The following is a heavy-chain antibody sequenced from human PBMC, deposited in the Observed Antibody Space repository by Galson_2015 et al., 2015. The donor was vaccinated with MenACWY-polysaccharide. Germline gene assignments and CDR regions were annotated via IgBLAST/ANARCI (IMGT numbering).Heavy chain of an antibody. CDR1: GFIFNTYG. CDR2: ISGSASGGTT. J-gene: IGHJ4*02. D-gene: IGHD2-15*01. V-gene: IGHV3-23*01. CDR3: AREDFCSGGTCYFYDY. Sequence: SLRLSCAASGFIFNTYGMAWARQAPGKGLEWVSAISGSASGGTTYYAASVKGRFTISKDNSKNTLYLQMNSLRVEDTAVYYCAREDFCSGGTCYFYDYWGQGTLDTVSS.